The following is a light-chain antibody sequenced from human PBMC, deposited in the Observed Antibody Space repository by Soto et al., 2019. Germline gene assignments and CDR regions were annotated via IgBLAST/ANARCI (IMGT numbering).Light chain of an antibody. CDR2: EAS. CDR3: QQSYSTPLT. J-gene: IGKJ4*01. Sequence: DIQMTQSPSSLSASXGDRVTITXXASQSISSYLNWYQQKPGKAPKLLIYEASNLQGGVPSRFSGSGSGTDFTLTITSLQPEDFAAYYCQQSYSTPLTFGGGTKVDIK. V-gene: IGKV1-39*01. CDR1: QSISSY.